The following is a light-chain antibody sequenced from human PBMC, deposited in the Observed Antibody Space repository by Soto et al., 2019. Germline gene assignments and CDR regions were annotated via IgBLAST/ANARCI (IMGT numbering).Light chain of an antibody. CDR3: TSFTSDNLYV. CDR2: HVS. J-gene: IGLJ1*01. CDR1: SSDFGGYNY. V-gene: IGLV2-14*01. Sequence: QSALTQPASVSGSPGQSITISCTGTSSDFGGYNYVSWYQHYPGKVPKLLIYHVSNRPSGVSNRFSGSKAGNTASLTISGLQAEDEAEYFCTSFTSDNLYVFGTGTKLTVL.